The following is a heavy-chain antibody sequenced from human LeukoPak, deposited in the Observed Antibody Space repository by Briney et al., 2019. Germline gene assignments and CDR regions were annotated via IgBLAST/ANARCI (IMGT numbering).Heavy chain of an antibody. CDR3: ARQYYYDTSGERGRIDY. D-gene: IGHD3-22*01. V-gene: IGHV4-61*01. Sequence: SETLSLTCTVSGGSVTSGSHYWTWIRQPPGKGLEWIGYMHYSGTTNYNPSLKSRVTTSVGTSKNQFSLRLNSVTAADTAVYYCARQYYYDTSGERGRIDYWGQGTLVTVSS. CDR1: GGSVTSGSHY. J-gene: IGHJ4*02. CDR2: MHYSGTT.